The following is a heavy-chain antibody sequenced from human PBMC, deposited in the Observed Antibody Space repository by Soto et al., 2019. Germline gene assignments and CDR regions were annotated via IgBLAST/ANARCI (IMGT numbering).Heavy chain of an antibody. CDR3: ASWDYDVLTGYSYDD. J-gene: IGHJ4*02. CDR1: GGTFNNYG. D-gene: IGHD3-9*01. Sequence: QVQLVQSGAEVKKPGSSVKVSCKASGGTFNNYGMGWVRQAPGQGLEWMGGIIPMIGRTNYAQKFQGRLTLTEDASRSTAYMVLSSLRSDATAVYYGASWDYDVLTGYSYDDWGQGTLVTVSS. CDR2: IIPMIGRT. V-gene: IGHV1-69*01.